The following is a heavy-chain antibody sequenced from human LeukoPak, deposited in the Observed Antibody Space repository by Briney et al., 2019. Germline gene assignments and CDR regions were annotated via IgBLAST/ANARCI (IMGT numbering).Heavy chain of an antibody. CDR1: GFTFSGYY. CDR2: ISSSGSTI. Sequence: GSLRLFCAASGFTFSGYYMGWVRQAPGKGPGWVSYISSSGSTIYYADSVKGRFTISRDNAKNSLYLQMNSLRAEDTAVYYCASSWSGGNLSWGQGTLVTVSS. D-gene: IGHD4-23*01. V-gene: IGHV3-11*01. CDR3: ASSWSGGNLS. J-gene: IGHJ4*02.